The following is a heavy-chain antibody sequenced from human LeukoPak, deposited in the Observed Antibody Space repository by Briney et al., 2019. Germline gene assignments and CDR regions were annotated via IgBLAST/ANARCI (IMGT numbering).Heavy chain of an antibody. CDR2: IYYSGST. CDR3: ARYYYDSSGYYSVAFDI. Sequence: PSETLSLTCTVSGGSISSGGYYWSWIRQHPGKGLEWIGYIYYSGSTNYNPSLKSRVTISVDTSKNQFSLKLSSVTAADTAVYYCARYYYDSSGYYSVAFDIWGQGTVVTVSS. CDR1: GGSISSGGYY. J-gene: IGHJ3*02. D-gene: IGHD3-22*01. V-gene: IGHV4-61*08.